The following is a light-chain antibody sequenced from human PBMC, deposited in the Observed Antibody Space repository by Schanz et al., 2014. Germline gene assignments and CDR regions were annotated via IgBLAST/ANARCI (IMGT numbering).Light chain of an antibody. CDR3: SSYAGSNFVV. CDR1: SSDVGGYNY. CDR2: DVS. J-gene: IGLJ2*01. V-gene: IGLV2-11*01. Sequence: QSALTQPRSVSGSPGQSVTISCTGTSSDVGGYNYVSWYQQHPGKAPKLMIYDVSKRPSGVPDRFSGSKSGNTASLTISGLQAEDEADYYCSSYAGSNFVVFGGGTKLTVL.